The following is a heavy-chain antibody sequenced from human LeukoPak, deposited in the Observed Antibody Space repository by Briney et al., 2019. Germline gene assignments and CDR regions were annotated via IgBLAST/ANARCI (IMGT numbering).Heavy chain of an antibody. Sequence: SETLSLTCAVYGGSFSGYYWSWIRQPPGKGLEWIGEINHSGSTNYNPSLKSRVTISVDTSKNQFSLKLSSVTAADTAVYYCARDDVVTAIHDYWGQGTLVTVSS. CDR2: INHSGST. V-gene: IGHV4-34*01. CDR3: ARDDVVTAIHDY. J-gene: IGHJ4*02. CDR1: GGSFSGYY. D-gene: IGHD2-21*02.